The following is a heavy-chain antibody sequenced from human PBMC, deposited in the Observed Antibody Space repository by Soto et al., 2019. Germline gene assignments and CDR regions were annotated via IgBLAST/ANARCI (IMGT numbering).Heavy chain of an antibody. CDR3: AKDATGYSYGNPPFDY. D-gene: IGHD5-18*01. CDR2: ISYDGSNK. V-gene: IGHV3-30-3*01. CDR1: GFTFNMYA. J-gene: IGHJ4*02. Sequence: GGSLRLSCAASGFTFNMYAIHWVRQAPGKGLEWVAVISYDGSNKYYSDSVKGRFTISRDNSKNTLYLQMNSLRAEDTAVYYCAKDATGYSYGNPPFDYWGQGTLVTVSS.